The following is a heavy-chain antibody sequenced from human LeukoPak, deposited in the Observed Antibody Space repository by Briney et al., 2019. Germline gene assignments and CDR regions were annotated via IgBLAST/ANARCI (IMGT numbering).Heavy chain of an antibody. V-gene: IGHV4-39*02. D-gene: IGHD3-3*01. Sequence: SETLSLTGTGSGGSISSSNYYWGWIRQPPGKGLEWIGNIYYSGTTYYNPSLKSRVTMSADMSKSHFSLKLSSVTAADTAVYYCARRDFWSGYSDYWGQGTLVTVSS. CDR1: GGSISSSNYY. J-gene: IGHJ4*02. CDR3: ARRDFWSGYSDY. CDR2: IYYSGTT.